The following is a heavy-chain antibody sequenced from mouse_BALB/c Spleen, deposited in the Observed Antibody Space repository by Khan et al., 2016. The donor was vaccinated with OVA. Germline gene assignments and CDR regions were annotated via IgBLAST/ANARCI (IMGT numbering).Heavy chain of an antibody. CDR1: GFTFSNYA. CDR3: ARDYWFVY. Sequence: EVQLVESGGGLVKPGGSLKVSCAASGFTFSNYAMSWVRQTPEKRLEWVASISSGGRTYYPDSVKGRFTTSRDNARNILYLQMSSLRSEDTAMYYCARDYWFVYWGQGTLVTVSA. V-gene: IGHV5-6-5*01. J-gene: IGHJ3*01. CDR2: ISSGGRT.